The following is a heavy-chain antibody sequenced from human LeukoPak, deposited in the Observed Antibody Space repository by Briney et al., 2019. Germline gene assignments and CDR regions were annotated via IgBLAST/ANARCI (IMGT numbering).Heavy chain of an antibody. D-gene: IGHD5-18*01. J-gene: IGHJ4*02. CDR3: ARVGYSYGYLPDY. Sequence: GGSLRLSCAASGFTFSDYYMSWIRQAPGKGLEWVSYISSSSSYTNYADSVKGRFTISRDNAKNSQYLQMNSLRAEDTAVYYCARVGYSYGYLPDYWGQGTLVTVSS. CDR1: GFTFSDYY. CDR2: ISSSSSYT. V-gene: IGHV3-11*05.